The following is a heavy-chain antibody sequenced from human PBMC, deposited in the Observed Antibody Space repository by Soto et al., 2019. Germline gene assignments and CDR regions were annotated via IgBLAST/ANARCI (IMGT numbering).Heavy chain of an antibody. D-gene: IGHD3-10*01. CDR1: GYAFANYW. Sequence: PGESLKISCESSGYAFANYWISWVRQMPGAGLEWMGRIDPSDSFGTYSPSFQGHVTISVDKSTRSVYLQWRSLKASDTATYYCARHQSGSGNSNFDFWGQGTPVTVSS. CDR2: IDPSDSFG. CDR3: ARHQSGSGNSNFDF. V-gene: IGHV5-10-1*01. J-gene: IGHJ4*02.